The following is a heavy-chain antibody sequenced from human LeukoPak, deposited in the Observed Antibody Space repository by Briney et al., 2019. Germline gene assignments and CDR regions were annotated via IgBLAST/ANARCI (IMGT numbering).Heavy chain of an antibody. V-gene: IGHV3-48*04. Sequence: GGSLRLSCAASGFTFSSYSMNWVRQAPGEGLEWVSYISSLSGTIYYADSVKGRFTISRDNAKNSLYLQMNSLRAEDTAFYYCVRHDFWSGFKGGDYWGQGTLVTVSS. CDR2: ISSLSGTI. J-gene: IGHJ4*02. D-gene: IGHD3-3*01. CDR1: GFTFSSYS. CDR3: VRHDFWSGFKGGDY.